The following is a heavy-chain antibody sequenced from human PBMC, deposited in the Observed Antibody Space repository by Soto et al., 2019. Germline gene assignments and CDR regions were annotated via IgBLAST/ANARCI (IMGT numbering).Heavy chain of an antibody. D-gene: IGHD1-26*01. CDR3: ARDGVGATRRSGFDI. Sequence: PSETLSLTCTASGGSISSYYWSWIRQPAGKGLEWIGRIYTSGSTNYNPSLKSRVTMSVDTSKNQFSLKLISVTAADTAVYYCARDGVGATRRSGFDIWGQGTTVTVSS. J-gene: IGHJ3*02. V-gene: IGHV4-4*07. CDR1: GGSISSYY. CDR2: IYTSGST.